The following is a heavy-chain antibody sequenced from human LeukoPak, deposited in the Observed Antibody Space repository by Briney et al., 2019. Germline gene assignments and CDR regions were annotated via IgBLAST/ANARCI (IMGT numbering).Heavy chain of an antibody. CDR1: GYTFTSYD. D-gene: IGHD3-9*01. V-gene: IGHV1-8*01. J-gene: IGHJ4*02. CDR2: MNPNSGNT. Sequence: ASVKVSCMASGYTFTSYDINWVRQATGQGLEWMGWMNPNSGNTGYAQKFQGRVTMTRNTSISTAYMELSSLRSEDTAVYYCARGRYYDILTGYHYPEFDYWGQGTLVTVSS. CDR3: ARGRYYDILTGYHYPEFDY.